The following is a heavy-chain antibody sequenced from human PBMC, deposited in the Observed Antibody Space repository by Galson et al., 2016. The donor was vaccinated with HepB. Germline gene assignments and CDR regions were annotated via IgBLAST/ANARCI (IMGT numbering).Heavy chain of an antibody. CDR1: GGSISSYS. Sequence: SETLSLTCTVSGGSISSYSWSWIRQPPGKRLEWIGYIYYSGSTNYNPSLKSRVTISVDTSKNQFSLNLSSVTAADTAVYYCARRPDTALAFGCYFDLWGRGTLVTVSS. J-gene: IGHJ2*01. CDR3: ARRPDTALAFGCYFDL. V-gene: IGHV4-59*01. D-gene: IGHD5-18*01. CDR2: IYYSGST.